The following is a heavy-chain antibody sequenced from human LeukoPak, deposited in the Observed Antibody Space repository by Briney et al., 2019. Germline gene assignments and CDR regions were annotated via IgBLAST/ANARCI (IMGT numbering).Heavy chain of an antibody. D-gene: IGHD6-19*01. J-gene: IGHJ4*02. CDR2: IYTSGST. CDR1: GGSISSYY. V-gene: IGHV4-4*07. CDR3: ARGVDSSGWYRGYYFDY. Sequence: PSETLSLTCTVSGGSISSYYWSWIRQPAGKGLEWIGRIYTSGSTNYNPSLKSRVTMSVGTSKNQFSLKLSSVTAADTAVYYCARGVDSSGWYRGYYFDYWGQGTLVTVSS.